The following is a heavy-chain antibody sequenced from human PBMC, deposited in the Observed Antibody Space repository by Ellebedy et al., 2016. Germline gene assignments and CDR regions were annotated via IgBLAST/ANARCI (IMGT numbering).Heavy chain of an antibody. CDR3: AKTPSDFWSAYPSRYFHY. CDR2: ISADGESP. CDR1: GFAFSSYA. D-gene: IGHD3-3*01. V-gene: IGHV3-23*01. Sequence: GGSLRLSCAASGFAFSSYAMAWLRQAPGKGLEWVSSISADGESPSYADSVKGRFTVSRDNSKNTLYLQMNSLRAYHTAVWYCAKTPSDFWSAYPSRYFHYWGQGTLVTVSS. J-gene: IGHJ4*02.